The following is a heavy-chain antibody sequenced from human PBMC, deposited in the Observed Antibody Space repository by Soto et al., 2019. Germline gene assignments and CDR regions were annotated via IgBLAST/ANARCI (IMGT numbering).Heavy chain of an antibody. Sequence: PSETLSLTCAVYGGSFSGYYWSWIRQPPGKGLEWIGEINHSGSTNYNPSLKSRVTISVDTSKNQFSLKLSSVTAADTAVYYCARGRGEHYDFWSGYSTRNFDYWGQGTLVTVSS. J-gene: IGHJ4*02. V-gene: IGHV4-34*01. CDR1: GGSFSGYY. CDR3: ARGRGEHYDFWSGYSTRNFDY. CDR2: INHSGST. D-gene: IGHD3-3*01.